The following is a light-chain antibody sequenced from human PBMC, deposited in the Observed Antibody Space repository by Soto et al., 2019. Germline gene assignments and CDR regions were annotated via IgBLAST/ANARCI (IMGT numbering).Light chain of an antibody. CDR1: SSDVGSYNL. CDR2: EGS. Sequence: QSVPTQPASVSGSPGQSITISCTGTSSDVGSYNLVSWYQQYPGTAPKLIIHEGSQRPSGVSNRFSGSKSGNTASLTISGLQAEDEADYHCCSYAGNSNYVFGTGTKVTVL. V-gene: IGLV2-23*01. CDR3: CSYAGNSNYV. J-gene: IGLJ1*01.